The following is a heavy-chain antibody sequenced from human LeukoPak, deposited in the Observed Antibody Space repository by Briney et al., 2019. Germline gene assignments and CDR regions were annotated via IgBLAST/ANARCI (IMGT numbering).Heavy chain of an antibody. D-gene: IGHD4-17*01. V-gene: IGHV4-59*01. CDR1: GGSFSGYY. CDR3: ARDSDYVGLDY. J-gene: IGHJ4*02. Sequence: SETLSLTCAVYGGSFSGYYWSWIRQPPGKGLGWIGYIYYSGSTNYNPSLKSRVTISVDTSKNQFSLKLSSVTAADTAVYYCARDSDYVGLDYWGQGTLVTVSS. CDR2: IYYSGST.